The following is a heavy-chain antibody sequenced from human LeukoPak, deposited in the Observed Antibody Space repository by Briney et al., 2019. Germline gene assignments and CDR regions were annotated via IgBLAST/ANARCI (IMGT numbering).Heavy chain of an antibody. J-gene: IGHJ3*02. Sequence: SETLSLTCTVSGGSISSSYWSWIRQPPGKGLEWIGYLSYIGITNYNPSLNSRVTISVDTAKNQFSLNLTSVTAADTAIYYCARDLDGSINAFDIWGQGTLVTVSS. D-gene: IGHD3-3*02. CDR3: ARDLDGSINAFDI. V-gene: IGHV4-59*12. CDR2: LSYIGIT. CDR1: GGSISSSY.